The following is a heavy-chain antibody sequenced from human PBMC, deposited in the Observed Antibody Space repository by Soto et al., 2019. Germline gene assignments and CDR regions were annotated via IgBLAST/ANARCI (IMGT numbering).Heavy chain of an antibody. D-gene: IGHD5-18*01. CDR2: IYYSGST. Sequence: SETLSLTCTVSGGSISSGDYYWSWIRQPPGKGLEWIGYIYYSGSTYYNPSLKSRVTISVDRSKNQFSLKLSSVTAADTAVYSCARTPWDGYTGYYFDYWGQGTLVTVSS. CDR3: ARTPWDGYTGYYFDY. V-gene: IGHV4-30-4*01. CDR1: GGSISSGDYY. J-gene: IGHJ4*02.